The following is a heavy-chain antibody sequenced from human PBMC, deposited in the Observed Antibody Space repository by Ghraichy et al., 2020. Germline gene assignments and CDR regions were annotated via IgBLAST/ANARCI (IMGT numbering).Heavy chain of an antibody. Sequence: SETLSLTCAVYGGSFSGYYWSWIRQPPGKGLEWIGEVNHSGSTNYNPSLKSRVTISVDTSKNQFSLKLSSVTAADTAVYYCARVSVARFDYWGQGTLVTVSS. CDR3: ARVSVARFDY. CDR1: GGSFSGYY. CDR2: VNHSGST. J-gene: IGHJ4*02. D-gene: IGHD6-6*01. V-gene: IGHV4-34*01.